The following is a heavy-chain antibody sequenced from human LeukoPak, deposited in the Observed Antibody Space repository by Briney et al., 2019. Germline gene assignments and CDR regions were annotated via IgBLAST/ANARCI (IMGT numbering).Heavy chain of an antibody. CDR3: AKAPLVGIAAAGGAFFY. J-gene: IGHJ4*02. CDR2: ISGNGGST. CDR1: GFTFASNA. D-gene: IGHD6-13*01. Sequence: GGSLRLSCAASGFTFASNAMSWVRQAPGKGLEWVSAISGNGGSTYYADSVKGRFSISRDNSKNTLYLQMNSLRAEDTALYYCAKAPLVGIAAAGGAFFYWGQGTLVTVSS. V-gene: IGHV3-23*01.